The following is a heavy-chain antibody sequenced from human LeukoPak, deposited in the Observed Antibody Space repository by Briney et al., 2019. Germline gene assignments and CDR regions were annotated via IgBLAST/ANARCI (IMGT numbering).Heavy chain of an antibody. CDR2: VYYSGST. Sequence: PSETLSLTCTVSGDSINIDNYYWGWIRQPPGKGLEWIGIVYYSGSTNYNPSLKSRVTISVDTSKNQFSLKLSSVTAADAAVYYCAAARPLRSWFDPWGQGTLVTVSS. CDR1: GDSINIDNYY. J-gene: IGHJ5*02. CDR3: AAARPLRSWFDP. D-gene: IGHD6-6*01. V-gene: IGHV4-39*07.